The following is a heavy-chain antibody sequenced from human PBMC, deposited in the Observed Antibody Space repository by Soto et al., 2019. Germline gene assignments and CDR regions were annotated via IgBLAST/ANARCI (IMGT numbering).Heavy chain of an antibody. V-gene: IGHV1-2*02. D-gene: IGHD5-18*01. Sequence: ASVKVSCKASGYTFNGYYIHWVRQAPGQGLEWMGWMHPKSGGTNYARKFQDRVTMTRDTSISTAYMELRRLRSDDTAVYYCARDNGYAYGYDDYWGQGALVTVSS. CDR3: ARDNGYAYGYDDY. J-gene: IGHJ4*02. CDR2: MHPKSGGT. CDR1: GYTFNGYY.